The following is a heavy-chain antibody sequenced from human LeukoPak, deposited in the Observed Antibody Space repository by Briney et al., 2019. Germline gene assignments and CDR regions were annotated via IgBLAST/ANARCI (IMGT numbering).Heavy chain of an antibody. CDR2: ISSHGGST. D-gene: IGHD3-22*01. CDR1: GFTFSSYA. J-gene: IGHJ3*02. V-gene: IGHV3-64D*09. CDR3: ASYDSSGYVAFDI. Sequence: GGSLRLSCSASGFTFSSYAMHWVRQAPGKGLEYVSAISSHGGSTYYADSVKGRFTISRDNSKNTLYLQMSSLRAEDTAVYYCASYDSSGYVAFDIWGEGTMVTVSS.